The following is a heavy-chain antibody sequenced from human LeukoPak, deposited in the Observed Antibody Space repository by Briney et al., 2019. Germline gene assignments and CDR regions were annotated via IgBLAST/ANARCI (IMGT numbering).Heavy chain of an antibody. CDR1: GFTFSSYR. D-gene: IGHD1-26*01. CDR3: ASPTTPSGSYGEFDY. J-gene: IGHJ4*02. V-gene: IGHV3-7*03. Sequence: PGGSLRLSCAASGFTFSSYRMSWVRQAPGKGLEWVANTKQDESKKYYVDSVKGRFTISRDNAKNSLYLQMNSLRAEDTAVYYCASPTTPSGSYGEFDYSSQPTLVTVSS. CDR2: TKQDESKK.